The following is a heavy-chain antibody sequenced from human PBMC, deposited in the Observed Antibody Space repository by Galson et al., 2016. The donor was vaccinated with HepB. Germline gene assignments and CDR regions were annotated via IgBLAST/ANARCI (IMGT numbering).Heavy chain of an antibody. J-gene: IGHJ4*02. CDR3: ASSLRRWELGVYFDY. V-gene: IGHV3-48*03. Sequence: SLRLSCAASGFAFSSHWMHWVRQAPGKGLQWISYVSDGGSTIYYADSVKGRFTISRDNAKNSLFLQMNSLGVEDTAVYYCASSLRRWELGVYFDYWGQGALVTVSS. CDR2: VSDGGSTI. CDR1: GFAFSSHW. D-gene: IGHD1-26*01.